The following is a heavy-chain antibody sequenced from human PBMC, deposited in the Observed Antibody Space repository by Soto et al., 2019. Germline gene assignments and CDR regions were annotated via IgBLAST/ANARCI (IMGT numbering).Heavy chain of an antibody. CDR1: GYTFGSYY. CDR3: VGKWFDF. CDR2: INPSGGST. V-gene: IGHV1-46*04. J-gene: IGHJ5*01. Sequence: ASVKVSFKASGYTFGSYYMHWVRQAPGQGLEWMGIINPSGGSTTYADSVKGRFTISRDSSKNTLYLQMNSLRVDDTAVYYCVGKWFDFWGQGTLVTVSS.